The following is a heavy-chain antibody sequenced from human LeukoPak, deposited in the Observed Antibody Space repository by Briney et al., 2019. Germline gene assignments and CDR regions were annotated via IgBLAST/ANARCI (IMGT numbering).Heavy chain of an antibody. CDR1: GFTFRNFW. D-gene: IGHD1-1*01. CDR2: IHPEGNEK. J-gene: IGHJ4*02. V-gene: IGHV3-7*04. CDR3: ARGDDFSGDH. Sequence: PGGSLRLSCAASGFTFRNFWMSWVRQAPGRGLEWVANIHPEGNEKYHVESVKGRFTISRDNAKNSLFLQMSGLRVEDTAVYYCARGDDFSGDHWGQGTLVTVSS.